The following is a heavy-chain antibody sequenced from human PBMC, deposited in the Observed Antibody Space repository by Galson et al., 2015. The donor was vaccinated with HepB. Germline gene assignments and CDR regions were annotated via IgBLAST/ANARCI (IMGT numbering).Heavy chain of an antibody. V-gene: IGHV3-30*18. J-gene: IGHJ4*02. CDR1: GFTFSSYG. D-gene: IGHD3-3*01. CDR3: AKDSKYYDFWSGYHLDY. Sequence: SLRLSCAASGFTFSSYGMHWVRQAPGKGLEWVAVISYDGSNKYYADSVKGRFTISRDNSKNTLYLQMNSLRAEDTAVYYCAKDSKYYDFWSGYHLDYWGQGTLVTVSS. CDR2: ISYDGSNK.